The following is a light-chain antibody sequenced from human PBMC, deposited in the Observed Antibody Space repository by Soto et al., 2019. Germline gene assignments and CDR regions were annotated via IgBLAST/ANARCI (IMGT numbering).Light chain of an antibody. Sequence: VLTQPPSASGTPGQRVTFSCSGSSSNIGINTVNWYQQLPGTAPQLLISDNHRRPSGVPDRFSGSKSGTSASLAISGLQPEDEATYFCAAWDVSLKGFVFGTGTKVTVL. CDR3: AAWDVSLKGFV. CDR1: SSNIGINT. V-gene: IGLV1-44*01. CDR2: DNH. J-gene: IGLJ1*01.